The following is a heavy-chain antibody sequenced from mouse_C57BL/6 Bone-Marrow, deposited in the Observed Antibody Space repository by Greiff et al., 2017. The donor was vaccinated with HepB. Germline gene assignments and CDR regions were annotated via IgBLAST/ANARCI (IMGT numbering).Heavy chain of an antibody. J-gene: IGHJ3*01. V-gene: IGHV1-72*01. CDR2: IDPNSGGT. CDR3: ARAYYSNAAWFAY. CDR1: GYTFTSYW. Sequence: VKQSCKASGYTFTSYWMHWVKQRPGRGLEWIGRIDPNSGGTKYNEKFKSKATLTVDKPSSTAYMQLSSLTSEDSAVYYCARAYYSNAAWFAYWGQGTLVTVSA. D-gene: IGHD2-5*01.